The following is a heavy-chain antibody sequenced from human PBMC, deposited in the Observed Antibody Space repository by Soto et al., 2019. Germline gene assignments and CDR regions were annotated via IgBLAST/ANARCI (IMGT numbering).Heavy chain of an antibody. D-gene: IGHD6-19*01. CDR1: GFSFSSYS. J-gene: IGHJ6*02. Sequence: KPEGSLRLSCAASGFSFSSYSLNWVRQAPGKGLEWVSSISSSSSYIYYADSVKGRFTISRDNAKNSLYLQMNSLRAEDTAVYYCARDRAVAQTRTYGMDVWGQGTTVTVSS. CDR2: ISSSSSYI. V-gene: IGHV3-21*01. CDR3: ARDRAVAQTRTYGMDV.